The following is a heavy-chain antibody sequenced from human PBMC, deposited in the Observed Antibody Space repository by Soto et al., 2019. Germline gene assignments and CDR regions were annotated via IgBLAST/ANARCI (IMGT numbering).Heavy chain of an antibody. Sequence: GGSLRLSCAASGFTFSSYAMSWVRQVPGKGLEWVSAISGSGGSTYYADSVKGRFTISRDNSKNTLYLQMNSLRAEDTAVYYCAKDRYDILTGYFAFDPWGQGTLVTVSS. J-gene: IGHJ5*02. V-gene: IGHV3-23*01. CDR1: GFTFSSYA. CDR2: ISGSGGST. D-gene: IGHD3-9*01. CDR3: AKDRYDILTGYFAFDP.